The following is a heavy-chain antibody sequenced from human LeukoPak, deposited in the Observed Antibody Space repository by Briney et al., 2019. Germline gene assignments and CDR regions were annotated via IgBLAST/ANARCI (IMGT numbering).Heavy chain of an antibody. Sequence: PGGPPRPSSAAPGFPSMSNSMSRGRKAPGKGREWVSSLRGNGGSTEYVDSVRRRLVISTDNSRNTLYLHMNSLRAEDTAVYYCTRARVSSDSWGQGTLVIVS. CDR1: GFPSMSNS. V-gene: IGHV3-23*01. D-gene: IGHD3-16*02. J-gene: IGHJ5*01. CDR2: LRGNGGST. CDR3: TRARVSSDS.